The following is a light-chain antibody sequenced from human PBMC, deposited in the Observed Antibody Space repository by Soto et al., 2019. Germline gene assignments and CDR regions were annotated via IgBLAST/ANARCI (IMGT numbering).Light chain of an antibody. J-gene: IGKJ5*01. Sequence: EIVMTQSPATLSVSPGERATLSCRASQAINSNLAWYQQKPGQAPRLLIYGASTRATGIPARFSGSGSGTEFTLTISSLQSEDFAVYYCQQYHKWPITFGQGTRLEIK. V-gene: IGKV3-15*01. CDR2: GAS. CDR1: QAINSN. CDR3: QQYHKWPIT.